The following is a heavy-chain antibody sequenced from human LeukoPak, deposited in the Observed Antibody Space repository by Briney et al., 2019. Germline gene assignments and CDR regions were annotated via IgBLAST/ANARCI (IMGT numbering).Heavy chain of an antibody. CDR2: ISSYNRNT. Sequence: GGSVKVSCKAAGYTFTSYGIGWVRQAPGQGLEWMGWISSYNRNTNYAQNLQGRVTITTDTSTRTAYMELRSLTSDDTAVYYCTRDRDVSGSQNYWGQGTLVT. V-gene: IGHV1-18*01. CDR3: TRDRDVSGSQNY. J-gene: IGHJ4*02. D-gene: IGHD1-26*01. CDR1: GYTFTSYG.